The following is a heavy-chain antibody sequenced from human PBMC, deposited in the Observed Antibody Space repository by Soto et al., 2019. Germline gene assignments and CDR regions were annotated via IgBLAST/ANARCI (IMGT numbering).Heavy chain of an antibody. CDR1: GGSFSGYY. CDR3: ARGRKQWLVRDWYFDL. CDR2: INHSGST. Sequence: SETLSLTCAVYGGSFSGYYWSWIRQPPGKGLEWIGEINHSGSTNYNPSLKSRVTISVDTSKNQFSLKLSSVTAADTAVYYCARGRKQWLVRDWYFDLWGRGTLVTVSS. D-gene: IGHD6-19*01. J-gene: IGHJ2*01. V-gene: IGHV4-34*01.